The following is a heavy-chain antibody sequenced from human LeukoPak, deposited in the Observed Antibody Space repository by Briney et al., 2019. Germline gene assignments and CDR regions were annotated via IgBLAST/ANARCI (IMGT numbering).Heavy chain of an antibody. CDR1: GFTTGTAW. CDR2: IKSEGEGATT. D-gene: IGHD3-3*02. V-gene: IGHV3-15*01. Sequence: GGSLRLSCVSSGFTTGTAWMSWVRQAPGKGLEWLGHIKSEGEGATTDYAAPAKGRFAISRDDSKNMIYLQMSSLKIDDTAIYYCIAHFPYFYGFDVWGKGTTVTVSS. CDR3: IAHFPYFYGFDV. J-gene: IGHJ6*04.